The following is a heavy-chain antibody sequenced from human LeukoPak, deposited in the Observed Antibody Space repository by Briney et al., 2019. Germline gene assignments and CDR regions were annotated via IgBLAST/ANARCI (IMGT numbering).Heavy chain of an antibody. Sequence: QSGGSLRLSCAASGFTFDDYGMSWVRQAPGKGLEWVSGISWNSGSIGYADSVKGRFTISRDNAKNSLYLQMNSLRAEDMALYYCAKHAAPYYYDSSGLDYWGQGTLVTVSS. CDR3: AKHAAPYYYDSSGLDY. D-gene: IGHD3-22*01. J-gene: IGHJ4*02. V-gene: IGHV3-9*03. CDR2: ISWNSGSI. CDR1: GFTFDDYG.